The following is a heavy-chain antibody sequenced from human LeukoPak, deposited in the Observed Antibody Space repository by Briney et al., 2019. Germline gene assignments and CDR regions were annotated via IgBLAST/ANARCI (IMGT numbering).Heavy chain of an antibody. D-gene: IGHD4-17*01. J-gene: IGHJ4*02. Sequence: SETLSLTCTVSGGSISSSSYSWGWIRQPPGKGLEWIGYIYYSGSTNYNPSLKSRVTISVNTSKNQFSLKLSSVTAADTAVYYCARLAGGYGDYPYYFDYWGQGTLVTVSS. V-gene: IGHV4-61*05. CDR3: ARLAGGYGDYPYYFDY. CDR1: GGSISSSSYS. CDR2: IYYSGST.